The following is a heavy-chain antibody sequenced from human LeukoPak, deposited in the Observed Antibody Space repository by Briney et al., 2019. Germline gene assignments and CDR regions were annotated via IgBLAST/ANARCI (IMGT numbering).Heavy chain of an antibody. Sequence: PSETLSPTCTVSGYSISSGYYWGWIRQPPGKGLEWIGSIYHSGSTYYNPSLKSRVTISVDTSKNQFSLKLSSVTAADTAVYYCARAPDDSTIFGVTPYNWFDPWGQGTLVTVSS. CDR3: ARAPDDSTIFGVTPYNWFDP. J-gene: IGHJ5*02. D-gene: IGHD3-3*01. V-gene: IGHV4-38-2*02. CDR1: GYSISSGYY. CDR2: IYHSGST.